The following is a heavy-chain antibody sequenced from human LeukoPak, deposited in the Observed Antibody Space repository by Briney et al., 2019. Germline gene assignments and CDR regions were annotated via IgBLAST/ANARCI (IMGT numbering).Heavy chain of an antibody. CDR2: IYYSGST. V-gene: IGHV4-39*01. J-gene: IGHJ6*03. D-gene: IGHD2-2*01. CDR3: ARLGDIVVVPAYYMDV. CDR1: GGSISSSSYY. Sequence: SETLSLTCTVSGGSISSSSYYWGWIRQPPGKGLEWIGSIYYSGSTYYNPSLKSRVTISVDASMNQFSLKLSSVTAADTAVYYCARLGDIVVVPAYYMDVWGKGTTVTVSS.